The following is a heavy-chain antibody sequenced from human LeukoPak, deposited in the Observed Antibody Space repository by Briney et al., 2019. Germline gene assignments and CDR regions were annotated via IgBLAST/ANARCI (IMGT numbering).Heavy chain of an antibody. Sequence: ASVKVSCKASEYTFTDYYIHWVRQAPGQGLEWMGWINPSSGGTNYAQKFQGRVTMTRDTPISTAYMELSRLRFDDTAVYYCARVSSAHYFYGMDVWGQGTTVTVSS. CDR3: ARVSSAHYFYGMDV. J-gene: IGHJ6*02. V-gene: IGHV1-2*02. D-gene: IGHD2-2*01. CDR1: EYTFTDYY. CDR2: INPSSGGT.